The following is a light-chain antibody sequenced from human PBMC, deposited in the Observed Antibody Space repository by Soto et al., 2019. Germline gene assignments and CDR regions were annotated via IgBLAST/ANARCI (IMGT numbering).Light chain of an antibody. CDR1: SSDVGSYNR. CDR3: QSYDRSLSGTV. CDR2: EVS. Sequence: QSVLTQPASVSGSPGQSITISCTGGSSDVGSYNRVSWYRQHPGKAPQLIIYEVSNRPSGVSNRFSGSKSGNTASLTISGLQAEDEADYYCQSYDRSLSGTVLGGGTKLTVL. V-gene: IGLV2-14*02. J-gene: IGLJ3*02.